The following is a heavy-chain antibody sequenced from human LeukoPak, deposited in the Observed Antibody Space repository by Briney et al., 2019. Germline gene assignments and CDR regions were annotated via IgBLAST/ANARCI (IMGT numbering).Heavy chain of an antibody. Sequence: SETLSLTCTVSGGSISSSSYYWGWIRQPPGKGLEWIGSIYYSGSTYYNPSLKSRVTISVDTSKNQFSLKLSSVTAADTAVYYCARDSPYGYGDYWSDYWGQGTLVTVSS. CDR3: ARDSPYGYGDYWSDY. D-gene: IGHD4-17*01. J-gene: IGHJ4*02. CDR2: IYYSGST. CDR1: GGSISSSSYY. V-gene: IGHV4-39*07.